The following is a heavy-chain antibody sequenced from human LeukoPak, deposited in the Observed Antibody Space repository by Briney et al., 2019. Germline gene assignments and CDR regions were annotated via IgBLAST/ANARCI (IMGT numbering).Heavy chain of an antibody. Sequence: SETLSLTCSVSGGSVSSSSYYWSWIRQPPGKGLEWIGYIYYTGNTNYNPSLKSRVTISVDTSKNQFSLKLSSVTAADTAVYYCARFTMIEPDAFDIWGQGTMVTVSS. CDR1: GGSVSSSSYY. V-gene: IGHV4-61*01. D-gene: IGHD3-22*01. CDR2: IYYTGNT. J-gene: IGHJ3*02. CDR3: ARFTMIEPDAFDI.